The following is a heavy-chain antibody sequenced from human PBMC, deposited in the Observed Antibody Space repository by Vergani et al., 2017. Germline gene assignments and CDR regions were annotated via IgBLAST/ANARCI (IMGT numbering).Heavy chain of an antibody. D-gene: IGHD2-2*02. CDR3: ARVGYCSSTSCYTNNGFDY. V-gene: IGHV3-30*03. Sequence: VQLVESGGGLVKPGGSLRLSCAASGFTFSDFSMSWVRQAPGKGLEWVAVISYDGSNKYYADSVKGRFTISRDNSKNTLYLQMNSLRAEDTAVYYCARVGYCSSTSCYTNNGFDYWGQGTLVTVSS. CDR2: ISYDGSNK. J-gene: IGHJ4*02. CDR1: GFTFSDFS.